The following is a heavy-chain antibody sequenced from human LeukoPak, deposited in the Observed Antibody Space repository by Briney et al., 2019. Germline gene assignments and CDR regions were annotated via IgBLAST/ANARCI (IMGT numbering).Heavy chain of an antibody. CDR2: ISPNSGGT. CDR1: GYTFTGYY. J-gene: IGHJ4*02. V-gene: IGHV1-2*02. CDR3: ARDNGSGWSNLYYFDY. D-gene: IGHD6-19*01. Sequence: ASVKVSCKASGYTFTGYYMHWVRQAPGQGLEWMGWISPNSGGTNYAQKFQGRVTMTRDTSISTAYMELSMLRSDDTAVDYCARDNGSGWSNLYYFDYWGQGTLVTVSS.